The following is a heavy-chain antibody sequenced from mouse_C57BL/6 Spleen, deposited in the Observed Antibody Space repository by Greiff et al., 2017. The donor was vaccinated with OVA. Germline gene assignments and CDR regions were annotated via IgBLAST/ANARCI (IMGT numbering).Heavy chain of an antibody. CDR1: GFSLTSYG. Sequence: VQRVESGPGLVAPSQRLSITCTVSGFSLTSYGVDWVRQSPGKGLEWLGVIWGVGSTNYNSALKSRLSISKDNSKSQVFLKMNSLQTDDTAMYYCASEGGNYRFAYWGQGTLVTVSA. CDR2: IWGVGST. CDR3: ASEGGNYRFAY. D-gene: IGHD2-1*01. J-gene: IGHJ3*01. V-gene: IGHV2-6*01.